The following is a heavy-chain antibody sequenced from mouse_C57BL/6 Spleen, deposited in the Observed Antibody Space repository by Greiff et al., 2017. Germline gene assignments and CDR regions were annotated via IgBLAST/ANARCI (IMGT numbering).Heavy chain of an antibody. CDR3: AREGAYFFAY. V-gene: IGHV1-81*01. CDR2: IYPRSGNT. Sequence: VQLQQSGAELARPGASVKLSCKAPGYTFTSYGISWVKQRTGQGLEWIGEIYPRSGNTYYNEKFKGKATLTADKSSSTAYMELRSLTSEDSAVYFCAREGAYFFAYWAQGTLVTVSA. D-gene: IGHD2-10*01. CDR1: GYTFTSYG. J-gene: IGHJ3*01.